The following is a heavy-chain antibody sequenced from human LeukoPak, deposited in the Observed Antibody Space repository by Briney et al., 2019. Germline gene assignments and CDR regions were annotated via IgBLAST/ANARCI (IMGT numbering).Heavy chain of an antibody. J-gene: IGHJ3*02. Sequence: PGGSLRLSCAASGFSLRSYAMGWVRQAPGKGLEWVSAISSSDDGTYHAGSVRGRFTISRDSSKNTLYLQMNSLRPEDTAVYYCAKEGDYYGSGSYRDGFDIWGQGTRATVSS. D-gene: IGHD3-10*01. V-gene: IGHV3-23*01. CDR1: GFSLRSYA. CDR3: AKEGDYYGSGSYRDGFDI. CDR2: ISSSDDGT.